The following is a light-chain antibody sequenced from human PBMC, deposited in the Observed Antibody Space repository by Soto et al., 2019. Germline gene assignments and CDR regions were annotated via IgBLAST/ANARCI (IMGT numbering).Light chain of an antibody. CDR3: QQYGSLSWT. J-gene: IGKJ1*01. Sequence: EIVLTQSPGTLSLSPGERATLSCRASQSVSSAYLAWYQQKPGQAPRLLIYDVSGRATGIPDRFSGSGSGTDFTLTISRLEPEDFAVYYCQQYGSLSWTFGQGTKVDIK. CDR1: QSVSSAY. V-gene: IGKV3-20*01. CDR2: DVS.